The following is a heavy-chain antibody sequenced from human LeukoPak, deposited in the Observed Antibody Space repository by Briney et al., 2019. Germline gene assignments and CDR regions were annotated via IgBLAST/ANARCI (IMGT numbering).Heavy chain of an antibody. V-gene: IGHV1-2*02. CDR2: INPNSGGT. CDR3: ARDYDILTGSLTNYYYYYGMDV. D-gene: IGHD3-9*01. J-gene: IGHJ6*02. CDR1: GYTFSGYY. Sequence: GASVKVSCKASGYTFSGYYMHWVRQARGQGLEWMGWINPNSGGTNYARKFQGRVTMTRDTSISTAYMELSRLRSDDTAVYYCARDYDILTGSLTNYYYYYGMDVWGQGTTVTVSS.